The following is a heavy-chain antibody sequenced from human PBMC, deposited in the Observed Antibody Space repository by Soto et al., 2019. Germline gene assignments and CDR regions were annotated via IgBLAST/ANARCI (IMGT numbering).Heavy chain of an antibody. CDR2: ISAYNGNT. Sequence: ASVKVSCKASGYTFTSYGISWVRQAPGQGLEWMGWISAYNGNTNYAQKLQGRVTMTTDTSTSTAYMELRSLRSDDTAVYYCARGPDPAPILSGGDYLFDYWGQGTLVTVSS. CDR3: ARGPDPAPILSGGDYLFDY. J-gene: IGHJ4*02. CDR1: GYTFTSYG. D-gene: IGHD2-21*02. V-gene: IGHV1-18*01.